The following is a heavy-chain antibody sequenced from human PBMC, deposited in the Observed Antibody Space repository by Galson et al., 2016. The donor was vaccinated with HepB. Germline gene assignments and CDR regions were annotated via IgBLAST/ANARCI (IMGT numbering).Heavy chain of an antibody. CDR3: ARGGGRYCLDA. J-gene: IGHJ5*02. CDR2: INPKSGDT. Sequence: SVKVSCKASGYTFTDHYFHWVRQAPGQGLEWMGWINPKSGDTKYEQNFQGRVSMTGDTSVSLVSMELSSLRSDDTAVYYWARGGGRYCLDAWGQGTLVIVSS. CDR1: GYTFTDHY. V-gene: IGHV1-2*02. D-gene: IGHD3-10*01.